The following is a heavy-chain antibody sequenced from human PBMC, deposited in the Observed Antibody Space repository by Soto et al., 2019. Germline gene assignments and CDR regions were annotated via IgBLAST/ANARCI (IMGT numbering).Heavy chain of an antibody. Sequence: SETLSLTCTVSGGSISSGGYYWSWIRQHPGQGLEWIGYISYSGSTYYNPSLKSRVTISVDTSKNQFSLKLSSVTAADTAVYYCARAFLNVDTAMAYGMDVWGQGTTVTVSS. CDR1: GGSISSGGYY. J-gene: IGHJ6*02. D-gene: IGHD5-18*01. V-gene: IGHV4-31*03. CDR2: ISYSGST. CDR3: ARAFLNVDTAMAYGMDV.